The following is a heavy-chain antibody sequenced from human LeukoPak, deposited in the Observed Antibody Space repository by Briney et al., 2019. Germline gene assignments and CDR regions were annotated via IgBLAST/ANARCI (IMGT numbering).Heavy chain of an antibody. D-gene: IGHD2-2*01. Sequence: GGSLRLSCAASGFTVSSNYMSWVRQAPGKGLEWVSVINSGGDTYYADSVKGRFTISRDNSKNTLYLQMNSLRAEDTAVYYCARDTADQIDYWGQGTLVTVSS. CDR2: INSGGDT. CDR1: GFTVSSNY. J-gene: IGHJ4*02. CDR3: ARDTADQIDY. V-gene: IGHV3-53*01.